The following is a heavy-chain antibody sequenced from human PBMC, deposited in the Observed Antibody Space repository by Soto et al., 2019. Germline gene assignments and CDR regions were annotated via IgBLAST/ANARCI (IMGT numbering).Heavy chain of an antibody. D-gene: IGHD3-22*01. Sequence: PSETLSLTCTVSGGSISSGGYYWSWIRQHPGKGLEWIGYIYYSGSTYYNPSLKSRVTISVDTSKNQFSLKLSSVTAADTAVYYCARDRKTPNYYDSSGYYDYFDYWGQGTLVTVSS. CDR3: ARDRKTPNYYDSSGYYDYFDY. CDR2: IYYSGST. J-gene: IGHJ4*02. V-gene: IGHV4-31*03. CDR1: GGSISSGGYY.